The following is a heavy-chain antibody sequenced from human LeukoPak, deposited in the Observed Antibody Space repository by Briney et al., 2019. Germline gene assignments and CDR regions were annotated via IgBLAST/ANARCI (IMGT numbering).Heavy chain of an antibody. CDR2: IKSDGRDT. V-gene: IGHV3-74*01. Sequence: GGTLRLSCAASGFAFNTYWMHWVRQAPGKGLVGVSRIKSDGRDTTYTDSVKGRFTISRDNAKNTLYLQMNSLSAEDTAMYFCARDRGYTFDYWGQGTLVTVSS. CDR3: ARDRGYTFDY. J-gene: IGHJ4*02. D-gene: IGHD3-22*01. CDR1: GFAFNTYW.